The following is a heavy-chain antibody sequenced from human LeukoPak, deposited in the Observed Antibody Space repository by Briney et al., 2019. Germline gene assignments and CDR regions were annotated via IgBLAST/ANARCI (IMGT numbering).Heavy chain of an antibody. V-gene: IGHV4-38-2*02. Sequence: SETLSLTCTVSGYSISSGYYWAWIRQPLGKGLEWIGSIYHSGSTYSNPSLKSRVTISVDTSKNQFSLKLSSVSAADTAVYYCARDRYIDTSGYYSVYWGQGTLVTVSS. CDR1: GYSISSGYY. CDR2: IYHSGST. CDR3: ARDRYIDTSGYYSVY. D-gene: IGHD3-22*01. J-gene: IGHJ4*02.